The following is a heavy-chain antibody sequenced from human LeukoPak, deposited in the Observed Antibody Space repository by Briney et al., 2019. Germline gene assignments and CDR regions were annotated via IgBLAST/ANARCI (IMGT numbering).Heavy chain of an antibody. CDR3: ARDSLGPTDY. CDR1: GYTFTGYY. Sequence: ASVKVSCKPSGYTFTGYYLHWGRQSPGQGLEWMGWISPNNGNSLYAQKYQGRVTMTRDTSISTVSMEVTSLRSDDPAVYYCARDSLGPTDYWGQGTLVTVSS. CDR2: ISPNNGNS. V-gene: IGHV1-2*02. J-gene: IGHJ4*02.